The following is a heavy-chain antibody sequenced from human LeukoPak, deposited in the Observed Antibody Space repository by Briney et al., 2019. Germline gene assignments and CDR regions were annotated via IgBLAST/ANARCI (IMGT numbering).Heavy chain of an antibody. Sequence: ASVKVSCKASGYTFTSCGISWVRQAPGQGLEWMGWISAYNGNTNYAQKLQGRVTMTTDTSTSTAYMELRSLRSDDTAVYYCARDRGQQLVRVDAFDIWGQGTMVTVSS. CDR1: GYTFTSCG. V-gene: IGHV1-18*01. CDR2: ISAYNGNT. CDR3: ARDRGQQLVRVDAFDI. D-gene: IGHD6-13*01. J-gene: IGHJ3*02.